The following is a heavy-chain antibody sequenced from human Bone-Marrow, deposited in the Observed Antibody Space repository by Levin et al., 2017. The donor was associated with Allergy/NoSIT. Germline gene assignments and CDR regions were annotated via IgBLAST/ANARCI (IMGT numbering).Heavy chain of an antibody. CDR3: AKASTSTLTPDTLGM. CDR2: INWDGTTA. D-gene: IGHD5/OR15-5a*01. J-gene: IGHJ3*02. CDR1: AFTFDDFSTFDDYS. V-gene: IGHV3-43*01. Sequence: GGSLRLSCETSAFTFDDFSTFDDYSLHWVRQAPGKGLDWVSVINWDGTTAYYATSVKGRFTISRDNSKKSLSLQMSTLRCEDTALYYCAKASTSTLTPDTLGMWIQGTMVIVSS.